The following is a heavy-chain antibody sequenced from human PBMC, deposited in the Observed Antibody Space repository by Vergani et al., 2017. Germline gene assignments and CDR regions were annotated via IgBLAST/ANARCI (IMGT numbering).Heavy chain of an antibody. V-gene: IGHV1-69*01. J-gene: IGHJ4*02. Sequence: QVQLVQSGAEVKKPGSSVKVSCKASGGTFSSYAISWVRQAPGQGLEWMGGIIPIFGTAHYAQKFQGRVTITADESTSTAYMELSSLRSEDTAVYYCARVLVSSSWQGYFDYWGQGTLVTVSS. CDR3: ARVLVSSSWQGYFDY. CDR1: GGTFSSYA. CDR2: IIPIFGTA. D-gene: IGHD6-13*01.